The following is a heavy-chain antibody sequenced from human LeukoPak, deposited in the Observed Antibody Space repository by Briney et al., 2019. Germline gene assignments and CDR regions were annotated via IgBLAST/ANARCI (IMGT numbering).Heavy chain of an antibody. Sequence: GGSLRLSCAASGITFSSYAMSWVRQAPGKGLEWVSAVSGSGGSTYYADSVKGRFTISRDNSKNTLYLQMNSLRAEDTAVYYCAKDLWDSGSQAYFDYWGQGTLVTVSS. J-gene: IGHJ4*02. V-gene: IGHV3-23*01. CDR1: GITFSSYA. D-gene: IGHD3-10*01. CDR2: VSGSGGST. CDR3: AKDLWDSGSQAYFDY.